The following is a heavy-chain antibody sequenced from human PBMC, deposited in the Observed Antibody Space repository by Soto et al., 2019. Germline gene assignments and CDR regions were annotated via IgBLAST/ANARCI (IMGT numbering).Heavy chain of an antibody. D-gene: IGHD3-3*01. CDR3: ARVLRFPYYYGMDV. V-gene: IGHV1-69*13. Sequence: SVKVSCKASGGTFSSYAISWVRQAPGQGLEWMGGIIPIFGTASYAQKFQGRVTITADESTSTAYMELSSLRSEDTAVYYCARVLRFPYYYGMDVWGQGTTVTVSS. CDR2: IIPIFGTA. J-gene: IGHJ6*02. CDR1: GGTFSSYA.